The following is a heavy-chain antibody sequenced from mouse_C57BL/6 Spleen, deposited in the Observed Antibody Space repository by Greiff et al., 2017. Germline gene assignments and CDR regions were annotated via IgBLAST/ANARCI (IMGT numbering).Heavy chain of an antibody. D-gene: IGHD2-5*01. CDR3: TRGGSNYFYAMDY. CDR1: GYTFTDYE. V-gene: IGHV1-15*01. J-gene: IGHJ4*01. CDR2: IDPETGGT. Sequence: VQLQQSGAELVRPGASVTLSCKASGYTFTDYEMHWVKQTPVHGLEWIGAIDPETGGTAYNQKFKGKAILTADKSSSTAYMALRSLTSEDSAVYYCTRGGSNYFYAMDYWGQGTSVTVSS.